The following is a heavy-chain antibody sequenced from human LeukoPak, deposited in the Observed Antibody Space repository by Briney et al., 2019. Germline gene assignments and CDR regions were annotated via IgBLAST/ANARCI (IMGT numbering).Heavy chain of an antibody. J-gene: IGHJ3*02. CDR2: ISGDGGNT. CDR1: GFTFSRYG. V-gene: IGHV3-64*02. CDR3: AREERSLGFRTFDI. Sequence: GGSLRLSCAASGFTFSRYGMHWVRQAPGKGLEYVSGISGDGGNTYYGASVKGRFTISRDNSKNTVDLQMGSLRPEDMAVYYCAREERSLGFRTFDIWGQGTMVTVSS. D-gene: IGHD1-14*01.